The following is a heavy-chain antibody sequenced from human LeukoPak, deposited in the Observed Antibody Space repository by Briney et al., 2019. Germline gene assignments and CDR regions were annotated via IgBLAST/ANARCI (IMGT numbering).Heavy chain of an antibody. V-gene: IGHV1-18*01. CDR3: ALAYFGVVTGG. CDR1: GYTFTSYG. J-gene: IGHJ4*02. D-gene: IGHD3-3*01. Sequence: EASVKVSCKASGYTFTSYGISWVRQAPGQGLEWMGWISAYNGNTNYAQKLQGRVTVTTDTSTSTAYMELSSLRSEDTAVYYCALAYFGVVTGGWGQGTLVTVSS. CDR2: ISAYNGNT.